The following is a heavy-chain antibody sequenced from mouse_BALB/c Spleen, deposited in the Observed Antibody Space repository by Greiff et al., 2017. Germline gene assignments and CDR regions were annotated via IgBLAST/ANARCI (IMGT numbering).Heavy chain of an antibody. CDR2: ICGDGST. D-gene: IGHD3-2*01. J-gene: IGHJ4*01. Sequence: QVQLKESGPGLVAPSQCLSISCTASGFSFTGYGVSWVRHPPGKGLEWLGVICGDGSTNYHSALISRLSSSKDNSKCQVFLKLNSLQTDDTATYYGATDRMDYWGQGTSVTVS. V-gene: IGHV2-3*01. CDR3: ATDRMDY. CDR1: GFSFTGYG.